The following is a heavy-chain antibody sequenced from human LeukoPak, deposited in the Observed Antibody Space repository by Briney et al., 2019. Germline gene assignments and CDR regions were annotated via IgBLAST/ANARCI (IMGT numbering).Heavy chain of an antibody. J-gene: IGHJ4*02. Sequence: ASVKVSCKAPGYTFTGYYMHWVRQAPGQGLEWMGWINPNSGGTNYAQKFQGRVTMTRDTSISTAYMELSRLRSDDTAVYYCARSPHSYYYGSGSGGFDYWGQGTLVTVSS. CDR1: GYTFTGYY. D-gene: IGHD3-10*01. CDR3: ARSPHSYYYGSGSGGFDY. V-gene: IGHV1-2*02. CDR2: INPNSGGT.